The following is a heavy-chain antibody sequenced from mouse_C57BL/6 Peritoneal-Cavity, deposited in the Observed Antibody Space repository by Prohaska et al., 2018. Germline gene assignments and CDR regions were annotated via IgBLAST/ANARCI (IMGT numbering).Heavy chain of an antibody. V-gene: IGHV1-15*01. Sequence: QVQLQQSGAELVRPGASVTLSCKASGYTFTDYEMHWVKQTPVHGLEWIGAIDPETGGTAYNQKFKCKAILTADKSSSTAYMELRSLTSEDSAVYYCTRGDGYYFYAMDYWGQGTSVTVSS. J-gene: IGHJ4*01. CDR1: GYTFTDYE. CDR3: TRGDGYYFYAMDY. D-gene: IGHD2-3*01. CDR2: IDPETGGT.